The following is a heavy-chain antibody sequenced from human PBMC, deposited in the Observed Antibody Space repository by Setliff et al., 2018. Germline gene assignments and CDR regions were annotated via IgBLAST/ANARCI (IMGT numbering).Heavy chain of an antibody. V-gene: IGHV4-39*01. Sequence: SETLSLTCAVYGGSFSTYYWGWIRQSPGKGLEWLGTIYYSGTTYYNSSLRSRVSISTDTSKNEFSLRLSSVTAADTAVYYCVKPTWAGEVSSPFAFWFESWGQGTLVTVSS. J-gene: IGHJ5*01. CDR1: GGSFSTYY. CDR2: IYYSGTT. CDR3: VKPTWAGEVSSPFAFWFES. D-gene: IGHD3-3*01.